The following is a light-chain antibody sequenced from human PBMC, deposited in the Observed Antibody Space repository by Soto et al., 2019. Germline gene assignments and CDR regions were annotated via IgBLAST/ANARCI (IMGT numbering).Light chain of an antibody. Sequence: QSVLTQPASVSGSPGQSITISCTGTSSDVGGSNYVSWYQQYPGKAPKLMIYEVTNRPSGVSNRFSGSKSGSTASLTISVLQAEDEADYYCSSYTSSSTLVFGGGTKLTVL. CDR2: EVT. J-gene: IGLJ2*01. V-gene: IGLV2-14*01. CDR1: SSDVGGSNY. CDR3: SSYTSSSTLV.